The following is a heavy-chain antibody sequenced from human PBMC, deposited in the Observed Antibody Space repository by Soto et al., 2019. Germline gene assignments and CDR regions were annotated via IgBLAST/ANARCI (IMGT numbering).Heavy chain of an antibody. CDR1: GYTFTSYD. V-gene: IGHV1-8*01. CDR2: INPNSGNT. J-gene: IGHJ5*02. CDR3: ARADSSTWNYIWFDP. D-gene: IGHD6-13*01. Sequence: QVQLVQSGAEVKKPGASVKVSCKASGYTFTSYDINWVRQATGQGLEWMGWINPNSGNTVYAQKFXXXXXXTXXXXXXXAYMELSSLRSEDSAVYYCARADSSTWNYIWFDPWGQGTLVTVSS.